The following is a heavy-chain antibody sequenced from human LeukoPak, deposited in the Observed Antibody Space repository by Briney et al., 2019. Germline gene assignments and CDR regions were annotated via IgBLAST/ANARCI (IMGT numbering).Heavy chain of an antibody. CDR2: ISAYNGNT. J-gene: IGHJ4*02. Sequence: ASVKVSCKASGYTFTSYGIIWVRQAPGQGLEWMGWISAYNGNTNYAQKFQDRVTMNTDTSSSTAYMELRSLRSDDTAVYYCARYPPSYPNNWHYYFEYWGQGPLVTVSS. D-gene: IGHD1-1*01. V-gene: IGHV1-18*01. CDR1: GYTFTSYG. CDR3: ARYPPSYPNNWHYYFEY.